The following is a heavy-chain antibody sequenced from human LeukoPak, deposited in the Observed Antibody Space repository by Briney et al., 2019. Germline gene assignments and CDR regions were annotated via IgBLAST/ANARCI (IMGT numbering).Heavy chain of an antibody. CDR3: ARDSGTWFYLQD. V-gene: IGHV3-30*02. CDR1: GFSFGSYG. CDR2: IRYGGSHQ. J-gene: IGHJ1*01. D-gene: IGHD2/OR15-2a*01. Sequence: GGSLRFSCAASGFSFGSYGMHWVRQAPGKGLEWVAFIRYGGSHQFYADSVRGRSTISRDNPKNTLYLQMNSLRGEDTAVYFCARDSGTWFYLQDWGQGTLVTVSS.